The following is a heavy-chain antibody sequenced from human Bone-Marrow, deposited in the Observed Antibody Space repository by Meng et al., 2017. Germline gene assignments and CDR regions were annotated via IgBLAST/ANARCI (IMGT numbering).Heavy chain of an antibody. CDR2: MHYNGIT. D-gene: IGHD2-2*02. J-gene: IGHJ5*02. V-gene: IGHV4-30-4*08. CDR1: GSSISNDENY. CDR3: ARYCSSTSCHNWFDP. Sequence: QVQLQESGPGLVKPSQTLSLTCTVSGSSISNDENYWSWIRQSPGEGLEWIGYMHYNGITYYNPSLRSRATMLVDTSKNESSLKLSSVTAADTAVYYCARYCSSTSCHNWFDPWGQGILVTVSS.